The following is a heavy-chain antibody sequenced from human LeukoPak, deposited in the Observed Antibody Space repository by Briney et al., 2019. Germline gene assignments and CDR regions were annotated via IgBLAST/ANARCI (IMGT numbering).Heavy chain of an antibody. CDR1: GFTFSSYA. CDR2: ISSNGGST. D-gene: IGHD3-9*01. Sequence: GGSLRLSCSASGFTFSSYAMHWVRQAPGKGLEYVSAISSNGGSTYYADSVKGRFTISRDNSKNTLYLQMSSLRAEDTAVYYCVKGMEDYDILTGVLDVWGQGTTVTVSS. V-gene: IGHV3-64D*06. J-gene: IGHJ6*02. CDR3: VKGMEDYDILTGVLDV.